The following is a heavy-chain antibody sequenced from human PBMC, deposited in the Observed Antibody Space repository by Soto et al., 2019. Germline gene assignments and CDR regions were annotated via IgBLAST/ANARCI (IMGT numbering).Heavy chain of an antibody. CDR3: AREYGYYDFCSGHFSPVDYYYLDV. D-gene: IGHD3-3*01. CDR2: INHSGST. Sequence: QVQLQQWGAGLLKPSETLSLTCAVYGGSFSDHYWSWIRQPPGKGLEWIGEINHSGSTNYNPSLKCRVTTSKDTSKKQFSLKLSSVTAADTAVYYCAREYGYYDFCSGHFSPVDYYYLDVWGKGTTVTVS. J-gene: IGHJ6*03. V-gene: IGHV4-34*01. CDR1: GGSFSDHY.